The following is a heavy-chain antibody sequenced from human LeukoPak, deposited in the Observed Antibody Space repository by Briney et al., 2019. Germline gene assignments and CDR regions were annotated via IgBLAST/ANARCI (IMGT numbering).Heavy chain of an antibody. D-gene: IGHD3-10*01. CDR2: INWNGGST. CDR3: ARGPLFGELKRFDP. Sequence: GGALRLSCAASGVSCDEDGMSWVRQAPGEGLEGGSGINWNGGSTGYADSVKGRFTISRDSAKKSLYLQMNSLRAEDTALYHCARGPLFGELKRFDPWGQGTLVNVSS. V-gene: IGHV3-20*01. CDR1: GVSCDEDG. J-gene: IGHJ5*02.